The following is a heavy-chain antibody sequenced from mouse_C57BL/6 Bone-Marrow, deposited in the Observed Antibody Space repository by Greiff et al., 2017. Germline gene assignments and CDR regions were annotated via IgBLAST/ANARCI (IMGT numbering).Heavy chain of an antibody. CDR3: AGGRERYCDY. CDR2: IDPDDGGT. D-gene: IGHD1-1*02. V-gene: IGHV1-72*01. J-gene: IGHJ2*01. CDR1: GYAFTSYW. Sequence: VQLQQSGAELVKPGASVKLSCKASGYAFTSYWMNWVKQRPGRGLEWIGRIDPDDGGTNYNGKFKSKATLTVDKSSSTAYMQLSSLTSEDSAVYFCAGGRERYCDYGGQGTALTVSA.